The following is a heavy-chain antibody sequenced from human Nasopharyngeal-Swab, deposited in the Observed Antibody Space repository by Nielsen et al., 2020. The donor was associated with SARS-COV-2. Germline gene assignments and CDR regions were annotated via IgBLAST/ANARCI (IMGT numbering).Heavy chain of an antibody. J-gene: IGHJ4*02. CDR2: IYYSGST. V-gene: IGHV4-59*01. Sequence: SETLSLTCTVSGGSISSYYWSWIRQPPGKGLEWIGYIYYSGSTNHNPSLKSRVTISVDTSKNQFSLKLSSVTAADTAVYYCARGVVTIFGVVSNFGYWGQGTLVTVSS. CDR1: GGSISSYY. CDR3: ARGVVTIFGVVSNFGY. D-gene: IGHD3-3*01.